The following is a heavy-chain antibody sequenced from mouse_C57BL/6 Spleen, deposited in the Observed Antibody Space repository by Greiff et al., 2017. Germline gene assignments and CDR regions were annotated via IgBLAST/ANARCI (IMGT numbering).Heavy chain of an antibody. J-gene: IGHJ2*01. CDR3: ARYIYYGNYYFDY. Sequence: VQLQQPGAELVKPGASVKLSCKASGYTFTSYWMQWVKQRPGQGLEWIGEIDPSDSYTNYNQKFKGKATLTVDTSSSTAYMQLSSLTSEDSAVYYCARYIYYGNYYFDYWGQGTTLTVSS. D-gene: IGHD2-1*01. V-gene: IGHV1-50*01. CDR2: IDPSDSYT. CDR1: GYTFTSYW.